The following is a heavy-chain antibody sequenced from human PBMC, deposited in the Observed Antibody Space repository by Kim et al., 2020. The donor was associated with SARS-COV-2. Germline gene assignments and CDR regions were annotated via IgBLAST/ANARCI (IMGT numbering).Heavy chain of an antibody. Sequence: SETLSLTCAVYGDTFYGYYWSWIRQPPGKGLEWIGEVHPSGSTNYNSSLASRLSISGDTANNQFSLTLNSVTAADTAIYYCARLALRGDFFDVWGQGSLVTVSS. D-gene: IGHD3-16*01. J-gene: IGHJ4*02. V-gene: IGHV4-34*01. CDR3: ARLALRGDFFDV. CDR1: GDTFYGYY. CDR2: VHPSGST.